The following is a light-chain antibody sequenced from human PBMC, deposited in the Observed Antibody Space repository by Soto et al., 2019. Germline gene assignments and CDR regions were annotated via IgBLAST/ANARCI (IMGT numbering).Light chain of an antibody. J-gene: IGLJ2*01. CDR1: SSNIGAGYD. CDR3: QSYDSSLSAVV. Sequence: QSVLTQPPSVSGAPGQRVTISCTGSSSNIGAGYDVHWYQQLPGTAPKLLIYVNGNRPSGVPDRFSGSKSGTSASLAITGLQAEDEADYYCQSYDSSLSAVVFGGGPSSPS. V-gene: IGLV1-40*01. CDR2: VNG.